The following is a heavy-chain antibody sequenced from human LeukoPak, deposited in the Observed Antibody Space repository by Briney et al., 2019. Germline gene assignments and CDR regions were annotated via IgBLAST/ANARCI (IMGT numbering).Heavy chain of an antibody. D-gene: IGHD6-19*01. V-gene: IGHV3-11*01. J-gene: IGHJ5*02. Sequence: GGSLRLSCAASGFTFSDYYMSWIRQAPGKGLEWVSYISSSGSTIYYADSVKGRFTISRDNAKNSLYLQMNSLRAEDTAVYYCARDLIAVAGNWFDPWGQGTLVTVSS. CDR2: ISSSGSTI. CDR3: ARDLIAVAGNWFDP. CDR1: GFTFSDYY.